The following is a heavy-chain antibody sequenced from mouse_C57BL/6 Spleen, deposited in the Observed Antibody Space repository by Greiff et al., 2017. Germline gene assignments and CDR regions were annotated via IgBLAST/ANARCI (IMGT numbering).Heavy chain of an antibody. CDR2: ISNGGGST. CDR3: AGYDGFAY. V-gene: IGHV5-12*01. Sequence: EVKLMESGGGLVQPGGSLKLSCAASGFTFSDYYMYWVRQTPEKRLEWVAYISNGGGSTYYPDTVKGRFTISRDNAKNTLYLQMGRLKSEDTAMYYCAGYDGFAYWGQGTLVTVSA. J-gene: IGHJ3*01. CDR1: GFTFSDYY. D-gene: IGHD2-2*01.